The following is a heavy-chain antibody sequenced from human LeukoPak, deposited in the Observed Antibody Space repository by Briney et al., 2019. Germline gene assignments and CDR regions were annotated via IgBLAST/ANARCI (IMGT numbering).Heavy chain of an antibody. J-gene: IGHJ4*02. V-gene: IGHV4-4*07. CDR3: ARGQWQIDY. D-gene: IGHD6-19*01. Sequence: PSETLSLTCTVSGVSISHYYWTWIRQPAGGGLEWIGRIDTSGSTNYNPSLKSRVTMSSDTSNNQFSLNLMPVDAKDTAVYYCARGQWQIDYWGQGILVTVSP. CDR1: GVSISHYY. CDR2: IDTSGST.